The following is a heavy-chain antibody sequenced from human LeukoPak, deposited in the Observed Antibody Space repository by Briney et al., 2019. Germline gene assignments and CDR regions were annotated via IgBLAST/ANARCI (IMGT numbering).Heavy chain of an antibody. CDR1: GYTFTSYY. J-gene: IGHJ4*02. CDR3: ARPIRGYSYGYDY. D-gene: IGHD5-18*01. V-gene: IGHV1-46*01. Sequence: ASVKVSCKASGYTFTSYYMHWVRQAPGQGLEWMGIINPSGGSTSYAQKFQGRVTMTRATSTSPVYMELSSLRSEATAVYYCARPIRGYSYGYDYWGQGTLVTVSS. CDR2: INPSGGST.